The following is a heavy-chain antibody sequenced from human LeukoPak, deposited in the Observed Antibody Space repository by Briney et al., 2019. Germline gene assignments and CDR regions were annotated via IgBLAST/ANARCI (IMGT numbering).Heavy chain of an antibody. Sequence: WGSLRLSFGAPWVTLSSNYMSLGPQAPREGLEWVSVIYSGGSTYYADSVKGRFTISRDNSKNTLYLQMNSLRAEDTAVYYCARDLGETGYWGQGTLVTVSS. CDR3: ARDLGETGY. CDR1: WVTLSSNY. CDR2: IYSGGST. D-gene: IGHD3-10*01. V-gene: IGHV3-53*01. J-gene: IGHJ4*02.